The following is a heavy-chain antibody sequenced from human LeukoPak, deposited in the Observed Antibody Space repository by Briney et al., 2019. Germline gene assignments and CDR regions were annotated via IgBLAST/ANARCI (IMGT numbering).Heavy chain of an antibody. CDR1: GDSISGRAYY. D-gene: IGHD3-3*01. Sequence: PSQTLSLTCTVSGDSISGRAYYWSWIRQPAGKGLEWIGRIHSSGTHSYNPSLKSCVSISVETSKNQFSLKLSSLTAADTAVYFCSRERGFWSGYFRPRYFDYWGQGTLVTV. CDR3: SRERGFWSGYFRPRYFDY. V-gene: IGHV4-61*02. J-gene: IGHJ4*02. CDR2: IHSSGTH.